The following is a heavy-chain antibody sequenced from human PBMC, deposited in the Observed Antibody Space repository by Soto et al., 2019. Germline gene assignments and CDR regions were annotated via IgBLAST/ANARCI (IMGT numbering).Heavy chain of an antibody. V-gene: IGHV3-53*01. Sequence: QRLSCAASGFSVSDNFMMWVRQAPGKGLEWVSAIYHDGTTYHADSVKGRFTISRDNAKNTLYLQMKGLRVEDTALYYCAGREFSLGALDYWGQGTLVTVSS. CDR3: AGREFSLGALDY. CDR2: IYHDGTT. CDR1: GFSVSDNF. J-gene: IGHJ4*02. D-gene: IGHD3-16*01.